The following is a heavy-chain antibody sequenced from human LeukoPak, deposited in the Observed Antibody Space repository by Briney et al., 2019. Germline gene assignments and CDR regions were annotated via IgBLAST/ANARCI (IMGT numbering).Heavy chain of an antibody. CDR2: SSRSSSTI. CDR1: GFTFSSYN. V-gene: IGHV3-48*01. J-gene: IGHJ3*02. CDR3: ARGRVGTTGWIDAFDI. Sequence: GGSLSLSCVASGFTFSSYNMHWVRQAPGKGLEWVSYSSRSSSTIYYADSVKGRFTISRDNAKNSLYLQMNSLRAEDTAVYYCARGRVGTTGWIDAFDIWGQGTMVTVSS. D-gene: IGHD1-26*01.